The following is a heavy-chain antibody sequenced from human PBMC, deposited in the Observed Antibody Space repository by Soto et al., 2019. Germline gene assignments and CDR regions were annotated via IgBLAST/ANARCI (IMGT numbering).Heavy chain of an antibody. Sequence: SDTLSLTCTVPGGSISNDDFYWSWIRQPPGKGLEWIGHIYYNGNTYYNPSLKSRLTMSLDTSQNQFSLHLSSVIAADSASYFCARATTVTSSFFYYGLDVWGQGTTIT. J-gene: IGHJ6*02. D-gene: IGHD4-17*01. CDR1: GGSISNDDFY. CDR2: IYYNGNT. CDR3: ARATTVTSSFFYYGLDV. V-gene: IGHV4-30-4*02.